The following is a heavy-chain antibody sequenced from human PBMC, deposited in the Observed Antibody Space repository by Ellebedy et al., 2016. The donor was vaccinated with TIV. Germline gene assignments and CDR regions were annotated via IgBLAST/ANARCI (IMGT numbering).Heavy chain of an antibody. CDR3: VTTEGGYSGYDFNYYYGLDV. CDR2: ISVSGGTI. D-gene: IGHD5-12*01. Sequence: GESLKISXAASGFTFSDNYMSWIRQAPGKGLEWVSYISVSGGTIYYADSVKGRFTISRDNAKNSLYLQMNSLRAEDTAVYYCVTTEGGYSGYDFNYYYGLDVWGQGTKATVSS. V-gene: IGHV3-11*01. J-gene: IGHJ6*02. CDR1: GFTFSDNY.